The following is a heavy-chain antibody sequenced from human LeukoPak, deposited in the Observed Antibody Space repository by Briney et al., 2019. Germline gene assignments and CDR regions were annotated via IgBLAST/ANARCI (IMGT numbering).Heavy chain of an antibody. CDR3: AKNLYCGDGSCYPSALGMDV. CDR1: GFTFSSYA. D-gene: IGHD2-15*01. V-gene: IGHV3-23*01. J-gene: IGHJ6*02. Sequence: PGGSLRLSCAASGFTFSSYAMSWVRQAPGKGLEWVSSISGSGNRTYYADSVKGRFTISRDNSKNTLFLQMNSLRAEDTAVYYCAKNLYCGDGSCYPSALGMDVWGQGTTVTVSS. CDR2: ISGSGNRT.